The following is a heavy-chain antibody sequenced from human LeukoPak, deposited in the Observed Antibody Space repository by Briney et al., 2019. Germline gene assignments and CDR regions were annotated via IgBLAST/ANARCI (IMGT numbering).Heavy chain of an antibody. CDR3: ARRNYGSPRWFDP. V-gene: IGHV1-8*01. J-gene: IGHJ5*02. Sequence: ASVKVSCKASGYTFTSYDINWVRQVTGQGLEWVGWMNPNSGNTGYAQKFQGRVTMTRNTSISTAYMELSSLRSEDTAVYYCARRNYGSPRWFDPWGQGTLVTVSS. CDR2: MNPNSGNT. D-gene: IGHD3-16*01. CDR1: GYTFTSYD.